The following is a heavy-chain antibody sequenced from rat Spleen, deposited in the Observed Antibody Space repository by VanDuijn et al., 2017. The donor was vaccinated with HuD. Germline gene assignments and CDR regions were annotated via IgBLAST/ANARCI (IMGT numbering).Heavy chain of an antibody. D-gene: IGHD2-2*01. CDR2: IINTGGST. CDR3: ARAGYLRDWYFDF. CDR1: GFTFNNYW. V-gene: IGHV5-31*01. Sequence: EVQLVESGGGLVQPGRSLKLSCVASGFTFNNYWMTWIRQAPGKGLEWIASIINTGGSTYYPDSVKGRFTISRDNAKSTLYLEVNSLRTEDTATYFCARAGYLRDWYFDFWGPGTMVTVSS. J-gene: IGHJ1*01.